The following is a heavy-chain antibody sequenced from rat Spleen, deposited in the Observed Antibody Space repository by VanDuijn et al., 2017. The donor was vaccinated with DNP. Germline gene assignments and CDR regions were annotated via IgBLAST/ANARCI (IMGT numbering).Heavy chain of an antibody. D-gene: IGHD1-4*01. J-gene: IGHJ2*01. CDR1: GFTFSDYY. Sequence: EVQLVESGGGLVLPGRSLRLSCVASGFTFSDYYMAWVRQAPTKGLEWVAYISYDGGRTSYGDSVKGRFTISRDVAKSTLYLEMNSLRSEDMATYYCARHVLPLRVWDYWGQGVMVTVSS. V-gene: IGHV5-22*01. CDR2: ISYDGGRT. CDR3: ARHVLPLRVWDY.